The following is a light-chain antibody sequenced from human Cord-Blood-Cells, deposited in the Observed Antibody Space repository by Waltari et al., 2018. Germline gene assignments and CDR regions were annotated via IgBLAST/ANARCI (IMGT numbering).Light chain of an antibody. CDR2: DVS. V-gene: IGLV2-11*01. CDR1: SSDVGGYNY. Sequence: QSALTQPRSVSGSPGQSVPISCTGTSSDVGGYNYVSWSQQHPGKAPELMIYDVSKRPSGVPDRFSGSKSGNTASLTISGLQAEDEADYYCCSYAGSYTPNWVFGGGTKLTVL. J-gene: IGLJ3*02. CDR3: CSYAGSYTPNWV.